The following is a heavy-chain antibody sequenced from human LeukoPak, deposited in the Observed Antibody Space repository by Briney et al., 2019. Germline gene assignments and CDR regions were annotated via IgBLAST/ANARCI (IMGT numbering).Heavy chain of an antibody. CDR3: TREWELPRAGGYYIDY. D-gene: IGHD1-26*01. CDR1: GFTFSDHY. J-gene: IGHJ4*02. V-gene: IGHV3-72*01. CDR2: SGTRANSYTT. Sequence: PGGSLRLSCVASGFTFSDHYMDWVRQAPGKGLEWVGRSGTRANSYTTEYAASVKGRFSVSRDDSKNSLYLQMNSLKTDDTAVYYCTREWELPRAGGYYIDYWGQGTLVTVSS.